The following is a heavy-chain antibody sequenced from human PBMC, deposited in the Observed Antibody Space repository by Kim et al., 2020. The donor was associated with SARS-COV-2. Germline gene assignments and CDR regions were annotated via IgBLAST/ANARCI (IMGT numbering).Heavy chain of an antibody. J-gene: IGHJ6*02. CDR3: ASTEYCSSTSCYVGYYYYGMDV. CDR2: ISAYNGNT. D-gene: IGHD2-2*01. CDR1: GYTFTSYG. Sequence: ASVKVSCKASGYTFTSYGISWVRQAPGQGLEWMGWISAYNGNTNYAQKLQGRVTMTTDTSTRTAYMELRSLRSDDTAVYYCASTEYCSSTSCYVGYYYYGMDVWGQGTTVTVSS. V-gene: IGHV1-18*01.